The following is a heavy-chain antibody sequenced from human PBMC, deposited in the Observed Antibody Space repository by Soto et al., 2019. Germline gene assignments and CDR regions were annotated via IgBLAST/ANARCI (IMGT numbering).Heavy chain of an antibody. CDR3: ASDASYDMGV. V-gene: IGHV3-74*01. CDR2: INSDGSTT. Sequence: EVQLVESGGGLVQPGGSLRLSCAASGFTFSTYWMHWVRQAPGKGLVWVSRINSDGSTTNYADSVKGRFTISRDNAKNTLYLQMNSLRVEDTAVYYWASDASYDMGVWGQGTTVTVSS. CDR1: GFTFSTYW. J-gene: IGHJ6*02.